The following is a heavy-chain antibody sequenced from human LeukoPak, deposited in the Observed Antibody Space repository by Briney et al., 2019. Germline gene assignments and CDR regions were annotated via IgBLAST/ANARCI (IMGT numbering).Heavy chain of an antibody. CDR3: ASVVVRYFDWLLSWFDP. CDR2: IYYSGST. V-gene: IGHV4-59*01. Sequence: KPSETPSLTCTVSGGSISSYYWSWIRQPPGKGLEWIGYIYYSGSTNYNPSLKSRVTISVDTSKNQFSLKLSSVTAADTAVYYCASVVVRYFDWLLSWFDPWGQGTLVTVSS. J-gene: IGHJ5*02. D-gene: IGHD3-9*01. CDR1: GGSISSYY.